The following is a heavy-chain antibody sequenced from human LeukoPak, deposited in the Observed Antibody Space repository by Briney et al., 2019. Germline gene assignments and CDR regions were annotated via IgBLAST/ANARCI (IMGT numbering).Heavy chain of an antibody. V-gene: IGHV3-33*03. J-gene: IGHJ5*02. D-gene: IGHD3-3*01. CDR3: VSSVPSGGT. CDR2: IWYDGSNK. CDR1: GFTFSSYG. Sequence: GRSLRLSCAASGFTFSSYGMHWVRQAPGKGLEWVAVIWYDGSNKYYADSVKGRFTISRDTAKNSLYLQANSLRVEDTAVYYCVSSVPSGGTWGQGTLVTVSS.